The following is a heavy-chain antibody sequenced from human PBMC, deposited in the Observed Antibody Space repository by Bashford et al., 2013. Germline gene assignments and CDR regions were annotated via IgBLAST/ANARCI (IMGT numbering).Heavy chain of an antibody. CDR1: GGSVSSGSYY. J-gene: IGHJ4*02. Sequence: PSETLSLTCTVSGGSVSSGSYYWSWIRQPPGKGLEWIGYIYYSGSTNYNPSLKSRVTISRDNSHNTLYLQLDSLRDEDTAFYFCAKTFFGDSAFNSPHDHWGQGTLVTVSS. D-gene: IGHD2-21*01. V-gene: IGHV4-61*01. CDR3: AKTFFGDSAFNSPHDH. CDR2: IYYSGST.